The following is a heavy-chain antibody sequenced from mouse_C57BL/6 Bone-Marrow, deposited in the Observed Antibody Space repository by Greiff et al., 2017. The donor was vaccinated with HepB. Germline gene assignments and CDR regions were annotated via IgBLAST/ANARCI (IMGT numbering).Heavy chain of an antibody. J-gene: IGHJ4*01. Sequence: EVMLVESGGGLVKPGGSLKLSCAASGFTFSSYTMSWVRQTPEKRLEWVATISGGGGNTYYPDSVKGRFTISRDNAKNTLYLQMSSLRSEDTALYYCARRPVITTNDAMGYWGQGTSVTVSS. CDR2: ISGGGGNT. D-gene: IGHD1-1*01. V-gene: IGHV5-9*01. CDR3: ARRPVITTNDAMGY. CDR1: GFTFSSYT.